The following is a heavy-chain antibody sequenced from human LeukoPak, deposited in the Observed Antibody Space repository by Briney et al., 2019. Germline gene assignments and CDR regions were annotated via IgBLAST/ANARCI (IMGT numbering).Heavy chain of an antibody. V-gene: IGHV1-69*01. J-gene: IGHJ5*02. CDR2: IIPIFGTA. CDR1: GGTFSSYA. D-gene: IGHD3-10*01. CDR3: AREATMVRGVLSWFDP. Sequence: SVKVSCKASGGTFSSYAISWVRQAPGQGLEWMGGIIPIFGTANYAQKFQGRVTITADESTSTAYMELSSLRSEDTAVYYCAREATMVRGVLSWFDPWGQGTLVTVSS.